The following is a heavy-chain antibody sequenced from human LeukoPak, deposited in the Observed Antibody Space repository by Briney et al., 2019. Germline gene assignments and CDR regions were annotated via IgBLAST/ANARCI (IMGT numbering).Heavy chain of an antibody. CDR2: IIPIFGTA. D-gene: IGHD2-2*01. J-gene: IGHJ3*02. CDR3: ARARGRYCSSTSCSMWAFDI. Sequence: ASVKVSCKASGGTFSSYAISWVRQAPGQGLEWMGGIIPIFGTANYAQKFQGRVTITADESTSTAYMELSSLRSEDTAVYYCARARGRYCSSTSCSMWAFDIWGQGTMVTVSS. V-gene: IGHV1-69*13. CDR1: GGTFSSYA.